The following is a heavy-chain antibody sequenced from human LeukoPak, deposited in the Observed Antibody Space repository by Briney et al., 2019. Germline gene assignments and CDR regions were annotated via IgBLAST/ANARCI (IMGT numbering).Heavy chain of an antibody. CDR2: VSSDGNNK. V-gene: IGHV3-30*03. CDR3: ARGNSVDC. Sequence: GRSLRLSCAASGFTFSSYGMHWVRQAPAKGLEWLGVVSSDGNNKYYPDSVKGRFTISRDNAKNTLYLQMNSLTAEDTAVYFCARGNSVDCWGQGTLVTVSS. D-gene: IGHD4-23*01. J-gene: IGHJ4*02. CDR1: GFTFSSYG.